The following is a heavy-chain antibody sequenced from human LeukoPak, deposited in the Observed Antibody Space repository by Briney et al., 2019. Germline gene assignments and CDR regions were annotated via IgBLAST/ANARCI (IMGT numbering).Heavy chain of an antibody. V-gene: IGHV5-51*01. CDR2: IYPGDSVT. CDR3: ARPALYCSSTVCPPYMDV. J-gene: IGHJ6*03. D-gene: IGHD2-2*01. CDR1: GYSFTSYW. Sequence: GESLKISCKGSGYSFTSYWIGWVRQMPGKGLEWVGIIYPGDSVTRYSPSFQGQVTISADKSISTAYLQWRSLKASDTATYYCARPALYCSSTVCPPYMDVWGKGTTVTVSS.